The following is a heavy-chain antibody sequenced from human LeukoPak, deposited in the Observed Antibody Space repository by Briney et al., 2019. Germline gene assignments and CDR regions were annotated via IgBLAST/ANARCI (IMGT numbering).Heavy chain of an antibody. CDR1: GFTVSSNY. D-gene: IGHD1-26*01. V-gene: IGHV3-66*01. CDR2: IYSGGST. Sequence: GGSLRLSCAASGFTVSSNYMSWVRQAPGKGLEWVSVIYSGGSTYYADSVKGRFTISRDNSKNTVDVQMNSLRAEDTAVYYCAKDVGGTNFHYMDVWGKGTTVIVSS. CDR3: AKDVGGTNFHYMDV. J-gene: IGHJ6*03.